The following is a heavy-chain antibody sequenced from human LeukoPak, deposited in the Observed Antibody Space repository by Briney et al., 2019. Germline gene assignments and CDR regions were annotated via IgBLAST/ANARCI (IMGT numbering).Heavy chain of an antibody. V-gene: IGHV4-34*01. CDR1: GGSFSCYY. CDR3: ARGRGLEGEYSSSYSLAHYYFDY. D-gene: IGHD6-6*01. CDR2: INHSGST. Sequence: PSETLSLTCAVYGGSFSCYYWSWIRQPPGKGLEWIGEINHSGSTNYNPSLKSRVTISVDTSKNQFSLKLSSVTAADTAVYYCARGRGLEGEYSSSYSLAHYYFDYWGQGTLVTVSS. J-gene: IGHJ4*02.